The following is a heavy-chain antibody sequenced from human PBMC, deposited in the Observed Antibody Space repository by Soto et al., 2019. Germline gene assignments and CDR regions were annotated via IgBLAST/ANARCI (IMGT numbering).Heavy chain of an antibody. D-gene: IGHD2-15*01. CDR2: TYYRSRWYS. Sequence: SASLALTCGGSGDTVASNSVAWNWVRQSPSRGLEWLGRTYYRSRWYSDYAVSVRSRIDINADTSKNQVSLQLNSVTPEDTAVYYCARSEEDSDYYYYGMDVWGQGTTVTVSS. CDR1: GDTVASNSVA. CDR3: ARSEEDSDYYYYGMDV. J-gene: IGHJ6*02. V-gene: IGHV6-1*01.